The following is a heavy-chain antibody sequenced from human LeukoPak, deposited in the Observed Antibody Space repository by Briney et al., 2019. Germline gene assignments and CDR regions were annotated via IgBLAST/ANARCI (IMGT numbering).Heavy chain of an antibody. CDR2: IHYGGST. J-gene: IGHJ1*01. Sequence: SETLFLTCTVSGGSIRSSDYYWGWIRQPPGKGLEWIGSIHYGGSTYDNASLKNRLTISVDTSKNQFSLKLSSVTAADTAVYYCVRLSVQMSTVRAAEYIQHWGQGTLVIVSS. D-gene: IGHD5-24*01. CDR1: GGSIRSSDYY. CDR3: VRLSVQMSTVRAAEYIQH. V-gene: IGHV4-39*01.